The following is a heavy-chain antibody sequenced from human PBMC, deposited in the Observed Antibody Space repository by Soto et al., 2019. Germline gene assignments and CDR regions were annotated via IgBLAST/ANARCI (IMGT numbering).Heavy chain of an antibody. CDR1: GFTFSTYW. CDR2: INNDGSNT. D-gene: IGHD1-7*01. J-gene: IGHJ6*02. CDR3: ARDPLIGTTDCGLDV. V-gene: IGHV3-74*01. Sequence: EVQLVESGGGLVQPGGSLRLSCAASGFTFSTYWMHWVRQPPGKGLVWVSRINNDGSNTAYADSVKGRFTISRDNAQSTLYLQMNSLRAEDTAVYYCARDPLIGTTDCGLDVWGQGTTVSVSS.